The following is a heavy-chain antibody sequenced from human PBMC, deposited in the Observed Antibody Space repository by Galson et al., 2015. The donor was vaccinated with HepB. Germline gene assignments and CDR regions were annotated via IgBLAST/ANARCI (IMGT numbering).Heavy chain of an antibody. Sequence: SVKVSCKASGYTFTSYAMNWVRQAPGQGLEWMGWINTNTGNPTYAQGFTGRFVFSLDTSVSTAYLQISSLKAEDTAVYYCVRMGDFWSGYYTSAFDIWGQGTMVTVSS. J-gene: IGHJ3*02. D-gene: IGHD3-3*01. CDR1: GYTFTSYA. V-gene: IGHV7-4-1*02. CDR2: INTNTGNP. CDR3: VRMGDFWSGYYTSAFDI.